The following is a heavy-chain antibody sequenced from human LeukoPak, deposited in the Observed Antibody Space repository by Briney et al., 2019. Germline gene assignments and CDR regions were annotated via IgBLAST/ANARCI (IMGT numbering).Heavy chain of an antibody. J-gene: IGHJ5*02. CDR2: IYYSGNT. Sequence: SETLSLTCTVSGGSLSSYYWSWIRQPPGKGLEWIGYIYYSGNTYYNPSLKSRVTISVDTSKNQFSLKLSSVTAADTAVYYCARDYSYNGVGWFDHWGQGTLVTVSS. V-gene: IGHV4-30-4*01. CDR1: GGSLSSYY. D-gene: IGHD5-18*01. CDR3: ARDYSYNGVGWFDH.